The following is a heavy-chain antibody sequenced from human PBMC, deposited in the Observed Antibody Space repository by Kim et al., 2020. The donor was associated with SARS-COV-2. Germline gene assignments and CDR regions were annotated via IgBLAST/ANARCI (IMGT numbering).Heavy chain of an antibody. Sequence: GGSLRLSCAASGFTFSSYGMHWVRQAPGKGLEWVAVIWYDGSNKYYADSVKGRFTISRDNSKNTLYLQMNSLRAEDTAVYYCARDGGGEYQLLYWGQGTLVTVSS. J-gene: IGHJ4*02. CDR2: IWYDGSNK. CDR3: ARDGGGEYQLLY. CDR1: GFTFSSYG. D-gene: IGHD2-2*01. V-gene: IGHV3-33*01.